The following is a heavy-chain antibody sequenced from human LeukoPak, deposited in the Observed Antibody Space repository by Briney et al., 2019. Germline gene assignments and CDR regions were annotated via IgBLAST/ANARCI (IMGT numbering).Heavy chain of an antibody. CDR2: ISGSGDST. D-gene: IGHD3-22*01. J-gene: IGHJ4*02. Sequence: GGSLRLSCVASGFTFSNYAMTWVRQAPGKGLEWVSAISGSGDSTYYAGSVKGRFTSSRDNSKNTLYLQMNSLRAEDTAVYYCSTGGYYDSSGYLDYWGQGTLVSVSS. CDR1: GFTFSNYA. CDR3: STGGYYDSSGYLDY. V-gene: IGHV3-23*01.